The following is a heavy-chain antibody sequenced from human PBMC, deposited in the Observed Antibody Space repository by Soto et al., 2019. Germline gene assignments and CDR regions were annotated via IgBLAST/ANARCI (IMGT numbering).Heavy chain of an antibody. D-gene: IGHD2-2*01. V-gene: IGHV3-30-3*01. Sequence: PGGSLRLSCAASGFTFSSNAMNWVRQAPGKGLERVALISHDGINKYYADSVRGRFTISRDSSTNTLYLQMNSLRAADTAVYYCGRCTSTSCHLGSDYWGQGTLVTVSS. CDR3: GRCTSTSCHLGSDY. J-gene: IGHJ4*02. CDR2: ISHDGINK. CDR1: GFTFSSNA.